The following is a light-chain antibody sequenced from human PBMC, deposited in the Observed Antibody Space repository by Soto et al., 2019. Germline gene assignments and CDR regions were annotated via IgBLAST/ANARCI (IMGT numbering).Light chain of an antibody. CDR1: QSIGDN. V-gene: IGKV1-33*01. CDR2: AAS. Sequence: DIQMTQSPSSLSASVGDRVTITCRASQSIGDNLNWYQQKPGTAPHLLIYAASSLQSGVPSRFSGSGSGTDFTFTISSLQPEDIATYYCQQYENLPTFGQGTRLEI. J-gene: IGKJ5*01. CDR3: QQYENLPT.